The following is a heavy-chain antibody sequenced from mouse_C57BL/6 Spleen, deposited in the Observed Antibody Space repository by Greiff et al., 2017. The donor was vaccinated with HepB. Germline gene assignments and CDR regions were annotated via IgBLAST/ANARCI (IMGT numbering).Heavy chain of an antibody. CDR1: GFTFSSYA. D-gene: IGHD1-1*01. V-gene: IGHV5-4*01. CDR2: ISDGGSYT. CDR3: AREGYYGSSFFAY. Sequence: EVKLMESGGGLVKPGGSLKLSCAASGFTFSSYAMSWVRQTPEKRLEWVATISDGGSYTYYPDNVKGRFTISRDNAKNNLYLQMSHLKSEDTAMYYCAREGYYGSSFFAYWGQGTLVTVSA. J-gene: IGHJ3*01.